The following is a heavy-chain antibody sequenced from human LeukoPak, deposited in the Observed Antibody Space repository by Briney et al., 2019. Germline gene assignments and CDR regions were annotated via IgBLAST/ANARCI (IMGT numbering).Heavy chain of an antibody. CDR2: ISGSGGST. D-gene: IGHD2-2*02. CDR1: GFTFSSYA. CDR3: AKYLSGNCSSTSCYKDAFDI. V-gene: IGHV3-23*01. J-gene: IGHJ3*02. Sequence: GGSLRLSCAASGFTFSSYAMSWVRQAPGKGLEWVSAISGSGGSTYYADSVKGRFTISRDNSKNTLYLQMNSLRAEDTAVYYCAKYLSGNCSSTSCYKDAFDIWGQGTMVTVSS.